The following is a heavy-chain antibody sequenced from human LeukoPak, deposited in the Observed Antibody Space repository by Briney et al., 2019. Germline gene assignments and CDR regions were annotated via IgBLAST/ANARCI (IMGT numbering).Heavy chain of an antibody. Sequence: PGGSLRLSCAASGFNFRSQWMSWVRQAPGKGLEWVANIKQDGSEKYYVDSVKGRFTISRDNAKNSLYLQMNSLRAEDTAVYYCARDEYCTNGVCYSGWASDYWGQGTLVTVSS. CDR1: GFNFRSQW. CDR2: IKQDGSEK. CDR3: ARDEYCTNGVCYSGWASDY. V-gene: IGHV3-7*01. D-gene: IGHD2-8*01. J-gene: IGHJ4*02.